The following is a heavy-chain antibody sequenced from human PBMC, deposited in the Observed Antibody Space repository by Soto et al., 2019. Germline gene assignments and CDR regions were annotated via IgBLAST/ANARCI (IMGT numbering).Heavy chain of an antibody. CDR1: GYDFSTHW. Sequence: PGESLKISCKASGYDFSTHWIGWVRHMPGKGLQWVAIIYPSDSDTKYSPSFQGHVTISVDKSISTAYLQWSGLQASDSAKYYCARLFTVAGFWDYFHYWGPGTLGTVSS. D-gene: IGHD3-16*01. CDR2: IYPSDSDT. J-gene: IGHJ4*02. V-gene: IGHV5-51*01. CDR3: ARLFTVAGFWDYFHY.